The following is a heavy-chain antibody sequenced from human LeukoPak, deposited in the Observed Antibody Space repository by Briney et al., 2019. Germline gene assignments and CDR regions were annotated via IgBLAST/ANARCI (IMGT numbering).Heavy chain of an antibody. CDR3: SRDLKGANGY. CDR1: GYTFTSYA. V-gene: IGHV1-3*01. J-gene: IGHJ4*02. Sequence: ASVTVSCTASGYTFTSYAMHWVRQAPGQRLEWMGWINAGNGNTKYSQKFQGSVTITRDTSASTAYMELSSLRSEDTAVYYCSRDLKGANGYWGQGTLVTVSS. CDR2: INAGNGNT. D-gene: IGHD1-26*01.